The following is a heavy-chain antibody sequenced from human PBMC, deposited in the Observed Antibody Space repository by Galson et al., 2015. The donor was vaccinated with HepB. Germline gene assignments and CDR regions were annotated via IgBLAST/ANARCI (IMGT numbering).Heavy chain of an antibody. CDR2: INPNSGGT. CDR3: ARGGGIWFGESTDFDC. CDR1: GYTFTGYY. D-gene: IGHD3-10*01. V-gene: IGHV1-2*04. Sequence: SVKVSCKASGYTFTGYYMHWVRQAPGQGLEWMGWINPNSGGTNYAQKFQGWVTMTRDTSISTAYMELSRLRSDDTAVYYCARGGGIWFGESTDFDCWGQGTLVTVSS. J-gene: IGHJ4*02.